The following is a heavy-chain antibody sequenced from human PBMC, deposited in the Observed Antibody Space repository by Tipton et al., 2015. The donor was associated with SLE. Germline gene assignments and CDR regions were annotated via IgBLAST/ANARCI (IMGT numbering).Heavy chain of an antibody. D-gene: IGHD7-27*01. CDR2: IYYSGST. CDR3: ARLRGNWEAYYFDY. V-gene: IGHV4-39*07. J-gene: IGHJ4*02. CDR1: GGSISSSSFY. Sequence: TLSLTCTVSGGSISSSSFYWGWFRQPPGKGLGWIGSIYYSGSTYYNPSLKSRVTISVDTSKNQFSLKLSSVTAADTAVYYCARLRGNWEAYYFDYWGQGTLVTVSS.